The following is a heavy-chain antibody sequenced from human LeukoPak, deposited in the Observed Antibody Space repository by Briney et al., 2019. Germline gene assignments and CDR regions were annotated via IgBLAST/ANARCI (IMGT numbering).Heavy chain of an antibody. J-gene: IGHJ6*02. Sequence: GGSLRLSCAASGFTFSSYAMSWVRQAPGKGLEWVSAISGSGGSTYYADSVKGRFTISRDNPKNTLYLQMNSLRAEDTAVYYCAIRTYYDILTGYHGMDVWGQGTTVTVSS. CDR3: AIRTYYDILTGYHGMDV. CDR1: GFTFSSYA. V-gene: IGHV3-23*01. D-gene: IGHD3-9*01. CDR2: ISGSGGST.